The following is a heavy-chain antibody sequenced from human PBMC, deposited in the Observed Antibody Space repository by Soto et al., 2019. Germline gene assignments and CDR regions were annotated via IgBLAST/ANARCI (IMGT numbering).Heavy chain of an antibody. J-gene: IGHJ6*02. CDR2: VYHTGTT. CDR1: GGPVSGDDLY. V-gene: IGHV4-31*02. D-gene: IGHD3-22*01. Sequence: HLQESGPGLVKPSQTLSLTCVVSGGPVSGDDLYWSWIRHLPGKGLEWIANVYHTGTTYYNPSLKSRVSMSLDTSQNQCSLILASVTAADTAVYYCARALVTDYNSRDYHYYFAMDVWGQGTSVTVSS. CDR3: ARALVTDYNSRDYHYYFAMDV.